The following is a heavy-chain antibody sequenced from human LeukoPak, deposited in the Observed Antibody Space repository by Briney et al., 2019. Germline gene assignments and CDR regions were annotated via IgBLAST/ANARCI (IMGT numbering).Heavy chain of an antibody. J-gene: IGHJ6*03. CDR2: INHSGST. CDR3: ARGYYGSGSHCCHMDV. CDR1: VWSFSGYY. D-gene: IGHD3-10*01. V-gene: IGHV4-34*01. Sequence: TASETLSLTCAVYVWSFSGYYWSWIRQPPGKGLEWIGEINHSGSTNYNSSLKSRVTISVDTSKNQFSLKLSSVTAADTAVYYCARGYYGSGSHCCHMDVWGKGTTITVS.